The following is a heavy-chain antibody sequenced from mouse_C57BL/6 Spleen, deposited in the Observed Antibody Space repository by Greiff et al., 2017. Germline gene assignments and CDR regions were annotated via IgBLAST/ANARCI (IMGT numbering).Heavy chain of an antibody. Sequence: QVQLQQSGAELVRPGTSVKVSCKASGYAFTNYLIEWVKQRPGQGLEWIGVINPGSGGTNYNEKFKGKATLTADKSSSTAYMQLSSLTSEDSAVYFCARSGFSYYFDYWGQGTTLTVSS. D-gene: IGHD3-1*01. CDR3: ARSGFSYYFDY. CDR2: INPGSGGT. J-gene: IGHJ2*01. CDR1: GYAFTNYL. V-gene: IGHV1-54*01.